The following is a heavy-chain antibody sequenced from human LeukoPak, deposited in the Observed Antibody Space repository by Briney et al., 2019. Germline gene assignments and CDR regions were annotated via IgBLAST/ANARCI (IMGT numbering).Heavy chain of an antibody. J-gene: IGHJ4*02. Sequence: ASVKVSCKSSGYTFSTHGVTWVRQAPGQGLEWMGWISAYNGNTNYAQKLQGRVTMTTDTSTSTAYMELRSLRSDDTAVYYCARDESAYYYGSGSYLDYWGQGTLVTVSS. CDR1: GYTFSTHG. V-gene: IGHV1-18*01. CDR2: ISAYNGNT. D-gene: IGHD3-10*01. CDR3: ARDESAYYYGSGSYLDY.